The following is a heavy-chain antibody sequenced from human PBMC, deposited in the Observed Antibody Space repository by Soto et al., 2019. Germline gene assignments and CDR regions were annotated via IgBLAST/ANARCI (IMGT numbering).Heavy chain of an antibody. CDR1: GGSISSYY. CDR3: ARFRYNWFDP. Sequence: SETLSLTCTVSGGSISSYYWSWIRQPPGKGLEWIGYIYYSGSTNYNPSLKSRVTISVDTSKNQFSLKLSSVTAADTDVYYCARFRYNWFDPWGQGTLVTVSS. D-gene: IGHD3-9*01. J-gene: IGHJ5*02. V-gene: IGHV4-59*08. CDR2: IYYSGST.